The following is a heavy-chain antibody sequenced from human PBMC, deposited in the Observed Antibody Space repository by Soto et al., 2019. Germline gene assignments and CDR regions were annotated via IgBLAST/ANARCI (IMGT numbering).Heavy chain of an antibody. D-gene: IGHD1-7*01. CDR3: ARGSAGSKLYGMDV. V-gene: IGHV4-31*03. CDR2: IYYSGST. J-gene: IGHJ6*02. CDR1: GGSISSGGYY. Sequence: QVQLQESGPGLVKPSQTLSLTCTVSGGSISSGGYYWSWIRQHPGKGLEWIGYIYYSGSTYYNPTLKSRVTISVDTYKNQFSLKLSSVTAADTAVYYCARGSAGSKLYGMDVWGQGTTVTV.